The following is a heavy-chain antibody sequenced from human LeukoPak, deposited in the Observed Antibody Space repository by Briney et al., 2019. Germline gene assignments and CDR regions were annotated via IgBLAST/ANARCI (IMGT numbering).Heavy chain of an antibody. CDR2: IYHSGST. Sequence: SETLSLTCTVSGYSISSGYYWGWIRQPPGKGLEGIGSIYHSGSTYYNPSLKIRVTISVDTSKNQFSLKLSSVTAADTAVYYCASSGYYYDSSGYFDYWGQGTLVTVSS. J-gene: IGHJ4*02. V-gene: IGHV4-38-2*02. D-gene: IGHD3-22*01. CDR1: GYSISSGYY. CDR3: ASSGYYYDSSGYFDY.